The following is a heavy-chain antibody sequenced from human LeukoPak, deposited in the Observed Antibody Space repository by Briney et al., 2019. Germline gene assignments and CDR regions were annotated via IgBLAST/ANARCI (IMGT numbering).Heavy chain of an antibody. CDR2: IYSGGST. CDR3: ARAVGPFDY. CDR1: GFTVSSDY. J-gene: IGHJ4*02. Sequence: GGSLRLSCAASGFTVSSDYVTWVRQAPGKGLAWVSIIYSGGSTYYADSVKGRFTISRDNSKDTLYLQMSSVRADDTAVYYFARAVGPFDYWGQGTLVTVSS. V-gene: IGHV3-53*01.